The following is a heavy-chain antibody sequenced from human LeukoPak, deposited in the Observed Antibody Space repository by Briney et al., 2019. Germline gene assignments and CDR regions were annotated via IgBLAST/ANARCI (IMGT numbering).Heavy chain of an antibody. CDR3: AKDYHSSGWFDY. V-gene: IGHV1-2*02. D-gene: IGHD6-19*01. CDR1: GYTLSDNY. J-gene: IGHJ5*01. Sequence: ASVKVSCKASGYTLSDNYLHWVRQAPGQRLEWMAWINPSNGETKFAPRFQGRVTMTRDTSISTAYMELSSLRPDDTAVYYCAKDYHSSGWFDYWGQGTLVTVSS. CDR2: INPSNGET.